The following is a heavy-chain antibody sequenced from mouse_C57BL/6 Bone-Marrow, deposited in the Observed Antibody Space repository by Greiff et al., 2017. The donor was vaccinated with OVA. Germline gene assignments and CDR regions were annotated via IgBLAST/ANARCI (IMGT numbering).Heavy chain of an antibody. CDR2: IYPGSGST. Sequence: QVQLQQPGAELVKPGASVKMSCKASGYTFTSYWITWVKQRPGQGLEWIGDIYPGSGSTNYNEKFKSKATLTVDTSSSTAYMQLSSLASEDSAVYYCARCPYYYAMDYWGQGTSVTVSS. CDR3: ARCPYYYAMDY. CDR1: GYTFTSYW. V-gene: IGHV1-55*01. J-gene: IGHJ4*01.